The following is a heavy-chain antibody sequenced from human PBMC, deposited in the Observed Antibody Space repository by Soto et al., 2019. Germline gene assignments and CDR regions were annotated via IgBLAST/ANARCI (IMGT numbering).Heavy chain of an antibody. Sequence: PSETLSLTCTVSGDSISSYYWTWIRQPPGKGLEWIAYIYHSGSTYYNPSLKSRVTISVDRSKNQFSLKLSSVTAADTAVYYCARGRHILTGYYRDLNYGMDVWGQGTTVTVSS. V-gene: IGHV4-59*12. D-gene: IGHD3-9*01. CDR1: GDSISSYY. CDR3: ARGRHILTGYYRDLNYGMDV. CDR2: IYHSGST. J-gene: IGHJ6*02.